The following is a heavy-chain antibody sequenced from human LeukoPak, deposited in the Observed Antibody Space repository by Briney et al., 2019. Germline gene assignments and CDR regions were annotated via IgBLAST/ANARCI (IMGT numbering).Heavy chain of an antibody. D-gene: IGHD6-13*01. CDR1: GFTVSSDY. CDR2: IYSGGTT. CDR3: ARASHIGAAGLFDY. J-gene: IGHJ4*02. Sequence: GGSLKLSCAASGFTVSSDYMNWVRQAPGKGLEWVSVIYSGGTTFYADSVKGRFTISRDTSKNTLYLRMNSLRAEDTAIYYCARASHIGAAGLFDYWGQGTLVTVSS. V-gene: IGHV3-53*01.